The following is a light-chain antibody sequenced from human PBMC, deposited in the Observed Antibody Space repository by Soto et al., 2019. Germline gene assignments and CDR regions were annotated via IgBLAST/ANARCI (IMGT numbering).Light chain of an antibody. J-gene: IGKJ3*01. CDR2: AAS. CDR1: QSISNF. Sequence: DIRMNQSPSSLSASVGDRVSITCRASQSISNFLNWYQQKPGKAPKLLISAASNLHSGVPSRFSGSGSGTEFTLTITSLQPEDFATYYCQQSYSSPAFTFGPGTKVDVK. V-gene: IGKV1-39*01. CDR3: QQSYSSPAFT.